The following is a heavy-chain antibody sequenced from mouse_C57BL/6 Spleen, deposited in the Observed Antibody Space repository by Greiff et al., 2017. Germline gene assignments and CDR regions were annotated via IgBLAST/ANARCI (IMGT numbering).Heavy chain of an antibody. CDR2: IDPSDSYT. CDR3: ARDGYDYDGFAY. J-gene: IGHJ3*01. D-gene: IGHD2-4*01. Sequence: VQLQQPGAELVRPGTSVKLSCKASGYTFTSYWMHWVKQRPGQGLEWIGVIDPSDSYTNYNQKFKGKATLTVDTSSSTAYMQLSSLTSEESAVYYCARDGYDYDGFAYWGQGTLVTVSA. V-gene: IGHV1-59*01. CDR1: GYTFTSYW.